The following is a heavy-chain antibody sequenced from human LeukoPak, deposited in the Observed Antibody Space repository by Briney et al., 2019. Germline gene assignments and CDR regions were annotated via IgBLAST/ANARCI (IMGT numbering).Heavy chain of an antibody. CDR1: GFTVSRND. Sequence: GGSLRLSCAASGFTVSRNDLSWVRQAPGKGLEWVSLLSNTGTTYYADSVKGRFTISRDNSKNTLYLQMDSPRVEDTALYYCTKSTPPDPYWGQGTMVTVSS. J-gene: IGHJ3*01. CDR3: TKSTPPDPY. CDR2: LSNTGTT. V-gene: IGHV3-53*01.